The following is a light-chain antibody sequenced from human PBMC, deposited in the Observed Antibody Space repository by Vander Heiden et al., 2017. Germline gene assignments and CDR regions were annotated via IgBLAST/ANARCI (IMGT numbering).Light chain of an antibody. V-gene: IGLV8-61*01. CDR1: SGSVSTFHY. CDR2: NTD. CDR3: EPSLSSGMVM. Sequence: QTVVTQEPSFSVSPGGTVTLTCALRSGSVSTFHYPSWYQQTPGQAPRTLIYNTDSRSSVVPDRFSGTILGNTADLTITGAQPDDEAMYYCEPSLSSGMVMFGGGTRLTVL. J-gene: IGLJ3*02.